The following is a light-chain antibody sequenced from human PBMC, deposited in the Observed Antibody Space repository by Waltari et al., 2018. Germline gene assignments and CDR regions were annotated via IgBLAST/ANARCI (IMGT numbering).Light chain of an antibody. Sequence: TVVTQAPSFSVSPGRTVTHPCAFSSFSLSRTSYASWYQQSPGQTPRTIVYKANIRSSGVPDRFSGSVLGNKAVLIITGAQAEDEATYYCLLYMGSGIWVFGGGTKLTVL. V-gene: IGLV8-61*01. CDR1: SFSLSRTSY. CDR2: KAN. CDR3: LLYMGSGIWV. J-gene: IGLJ3*02.